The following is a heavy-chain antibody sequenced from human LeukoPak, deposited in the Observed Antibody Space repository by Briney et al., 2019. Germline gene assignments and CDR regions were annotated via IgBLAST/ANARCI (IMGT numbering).Heavy chain of an antibody. Sequence: SVMVSCKASGGTFSSYAISWVRQAPGQGLEWMGGIIPIFGTANYAQKFQGRVTITADESTSTAYMELSSLRSEDTAVYYCARVGLERRLGRHNYYYYGMDVWGQGTTVTVSS. V-gene: IGHV1-69*13. CDR1: GGTFSSYA. CDR2: IIPIFGTA. CDR3: ARVGLERRLGRHNYYYYGMDV. J-gene: IGHJ6*02. D-gene: IGHD1-1*01.